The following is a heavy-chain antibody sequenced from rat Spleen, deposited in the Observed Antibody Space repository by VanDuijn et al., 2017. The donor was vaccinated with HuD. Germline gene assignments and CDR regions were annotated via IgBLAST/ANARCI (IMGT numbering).Heavy chain of an antibody. V-gene: IGHV5S10*01. CDR1: GFSFSDYN. Sequence: VQLVESGGGLVQPGRSLKISCAASGFSFSDYNMAWVRQAPKKGLEWVATIIYDAGRTYYRDSVKGRFTISRDNAKTTLYLQMDSLGSEDTATYYCTRRHYGYTDYFDYWGQGVMVTVSS. J-gene: IGHJ2*01. D-gene: IGHD1-9*01. CDR3: TRRHYGYTDYFDY. CDR2: IIYDAGRT.